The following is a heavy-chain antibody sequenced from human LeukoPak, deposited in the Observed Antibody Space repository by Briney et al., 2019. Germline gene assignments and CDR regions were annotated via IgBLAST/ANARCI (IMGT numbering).Heavy chain of an antibody. V-gene: IGHV1-69*04. Sequence: ASVKVSCKASGGTFSSYAISWVRQAPGQGLEWMGRIIPILGIANYAQKFQGRVTITADKSTSTAYMELSSLRSEDTAVYYCARDEDSSGYYLWGQGTLVTVSS. D-gene: IGHD3-22*01. CDR1: GGTFSSYA. CDR2: IIPILGIA. CDR3: ARDEDSSGYYL. J-gene: IGHJ4*02.